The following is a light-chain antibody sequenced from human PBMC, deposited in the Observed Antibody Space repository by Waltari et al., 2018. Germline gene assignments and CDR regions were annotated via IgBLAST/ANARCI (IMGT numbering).Light chain of an antibody. J-gene: IGLJ2*01. CDR2: SDN. CDR1: NSTIGAVYY. V-gene: IGLV1-40*01. CDR3: QSYDNSFVI. Sequence: QSVLTQPPSVSGAPGQRSTIPGPGSNSTIGAVYYVHWYQQLPGTAPKLLIYSDNSRPSGVPDRFSGSKSGTSASLAITGLQAEDEADYYCQSYDNSFVIFGGWTKLTVL.